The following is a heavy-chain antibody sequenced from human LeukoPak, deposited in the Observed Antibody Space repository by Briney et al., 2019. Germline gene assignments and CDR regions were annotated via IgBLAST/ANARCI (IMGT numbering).Heavy chain of an antibody. CDR1: GYTFTSYD. Sequence: ASVTVSFKASGYTFTSYDINWVRQATGQGLGWMGWMNPNSGNTGYAQKFQGRVTMTRNTSISTAYMELSSLRSEDTAVYYCARAGIVVVSTRDYYYYYMDVWGKGTTVTVSS. V-gene: IGHV1-8*01. CDR2: MNPNSGNT. CDR3: ARAGIVVVSTRDYYYYYMDV. J-gene: IGHJ6*03. D-gene: IGHD3-22*01.